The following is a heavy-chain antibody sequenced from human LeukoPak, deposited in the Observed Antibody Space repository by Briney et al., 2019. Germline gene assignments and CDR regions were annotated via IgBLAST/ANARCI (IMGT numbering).Heavy chain of an antibody. V-gene: IGHV4-59*01. D-gene: IGHD2-21*02. CDR3: ARVVRGVVTPYSFAP. CDR1: GDSLNTYD. CDR2: VASSGTS. Sequence: SETLSLTCTVSGDSLNTYDSTWIRQTPGKELEWIGFVASSGTSNYNPSLKSRVSISIDTSKNQFSLALTSVTPADTAVYYCARVVRGVVTPYSFAPWGEGTLVSVSS. J-gene: IGHJ5*02.